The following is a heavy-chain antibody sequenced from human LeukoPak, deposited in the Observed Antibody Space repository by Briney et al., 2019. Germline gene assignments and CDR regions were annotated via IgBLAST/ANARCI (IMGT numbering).Heavy chain of an antibody. CDR2: IIPIFGIA. CDR3: ARDDSSSWYGNWFDP. J-gene: IGHJ5*02. Sequence: ASVKVSCKASGGTFSSYAIGWVRQAPGQGLEWMGRIIPIFGIANYAQKFQGRVTITADKSTSTAYMELSSLRSEDTAVYYCARDDSSSWYGNWFDPWGQGTLVTVSS. D-gene: IGHD6-13*01. V-gene: IGHV1-69*04. CDR1: GGTFSSYA.